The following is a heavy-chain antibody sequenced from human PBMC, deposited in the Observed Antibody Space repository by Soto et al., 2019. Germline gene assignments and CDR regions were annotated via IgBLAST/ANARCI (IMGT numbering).Heavy chain of an antibody. CDR1: GGTLSNYA. V-gene: IGHV1-69*01. CDR2: VIPIFSIM. J-gene: IGHJ4*02. D-gene: IGHD3-3*01. Sequence: QVQLVQSGAEVKKPGSSVKLSCKASGGTLSNYAIACVRLAPGQGLGWVGGVIPIFSIMKYAQKFQDRVTFTADDSTNTAYMELSSLTSEDTAVYYCARGRTIFGVVNFDYWGQGTLVTVSS. CDR3: ARGRTIFGVVNFDY.